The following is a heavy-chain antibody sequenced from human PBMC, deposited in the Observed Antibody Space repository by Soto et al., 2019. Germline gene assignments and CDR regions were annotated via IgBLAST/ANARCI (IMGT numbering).Heavy chain of an antibody. CDR2: IYYSGST. Sequence: PSETLSLTCTVSGGSISSGGYYWSWIRQHPGKGLEWIGYIYYSGSTYYNPSLKSRVTISVDTSKNQFSLELSSVTAADTAVYYCAGLGYCSGGSCYSSTIDYWGQGTLVTVSS. V-gene: IGHV4-31*03. J-gene: IGHJ4*02. D-gene: IGHD2-15*01. CDR3: AGLGYCSGGSCYSSTIDY. CDR1: GGSISSGGYY.